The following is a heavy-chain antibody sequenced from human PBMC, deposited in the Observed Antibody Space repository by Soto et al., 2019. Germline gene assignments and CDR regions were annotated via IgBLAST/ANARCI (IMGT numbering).Heavy chain of an antibody. D-gene: IGHD5-12*01. Sequence: QVQLQESGPGLVKPSQTLSLTCTVSGGSISSGGYYWSWIRQHPGKGLEWVSSISSSSSYIYYADSVKGRFTISRDNAKNSLYLQMNSLRAEDTAVYYCARDRDGYNPSGYWGQGTLVTVSS. CDR1: GGSISSGGYY. V-gene: IGHV3-11*06. CDR3: ARDRDGYNPSGY. J-gene: IGHJ4*02. CDR2: ISSSSSYI.